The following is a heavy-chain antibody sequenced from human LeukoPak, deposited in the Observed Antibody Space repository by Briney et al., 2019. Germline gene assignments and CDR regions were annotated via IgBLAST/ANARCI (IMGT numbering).Heavy chain of an antibody. Sequence: GGSLRLSCAASGFTFNNYWMNWVRQAPGKGLEWVANVNQDGSDKYYVDSLKGRFTISRDNAKNSLYLQMNSLRAEDTAVYYCARSFLEWSFDYWGQETLVTVSS. CDR3: ARSFLEWSFDY. V-gene: IGHV3-7*01. D-gene: IGHD3-3*01. J-gene: IGHJ4*02. CDR1: GFTFNNYW. CDR2: VNQDGSDK.